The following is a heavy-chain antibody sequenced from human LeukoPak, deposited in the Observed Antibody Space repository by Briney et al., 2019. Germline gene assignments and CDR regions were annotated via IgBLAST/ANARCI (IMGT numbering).Heavy chain of an antibody. J-gene: IGHJ4*02. D-gene: IGHD4-17*01. CDR3: AKVEDVGSYGDYATLDY. Sequence: GGSLRLSCAASGFTFSSYGMSWVRQAPGKGLEWVSAISGSGGSTYYADSVKGRFTISRDNSKNTLYLQMNSLRAEDTAVYYCAKVEDVGSYGDYATLDYWGQGTLVTVSS. V-gene: IGHV3-23*01. CDR1: GFTFSSYG. CDR2: ISGSGGST.